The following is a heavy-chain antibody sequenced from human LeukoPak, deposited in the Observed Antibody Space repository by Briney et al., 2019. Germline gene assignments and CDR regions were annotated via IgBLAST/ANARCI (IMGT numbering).Heavy chain of an antibody. Sequence: SETLSLTCAVYGGSFSGYYWSWIRQPPGKGLEWIGEINHSGSTNYNPSLKSRVTISVDTSKNQFSLKLSSVTAADTAVYYCARGQVYYYGMDVWGKGTRSPSPQ. CDR1: GGSFSGYY. CDR3: ARGQVYYYGMDV. J-gene: IGHJ6*04. CDR2: INHSGST. V-gene: IGHV4-34*01.